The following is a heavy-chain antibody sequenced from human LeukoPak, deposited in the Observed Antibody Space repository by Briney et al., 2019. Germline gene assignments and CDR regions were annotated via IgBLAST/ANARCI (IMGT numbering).Heavy chain of an antibody. CDR1: GGSISSSSYY. V-gene: IGHV4-39*01. CDR3: ASQGAMVPNWFDP. J-gene: IGHJ5*02. CDR2: ITYSGST. Sequence: SETLSLTCPVAGGSISSSSYYWGWIRQPPGTGLEWIGSITYSGSTNYNPSLKSRVTISVDTSRNQSSLKLTSVTAADTAVYYCASQGAMVPNWFDPWGQGTLVTVSS. D-gene: IGHD3-10*01.